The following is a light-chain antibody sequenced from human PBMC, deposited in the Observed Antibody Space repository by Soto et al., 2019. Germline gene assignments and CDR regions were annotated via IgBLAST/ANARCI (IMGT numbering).Light chain of an antibody. CDR1: SSDIGGYKY. CDR3: SSYTRSSTVV. J-gene: IGLJ2*01. Sequence: QSALTQPASVSGSPGQSITISCTGTSSDIGGYKYVSWYQQHPGKAPKLMIYEVSNRPSGVSNRFSGSKSGNTASLTISGLQAEDEADYYCSSYTRSSTVVFGGGTMLTVL. V-gene: IGLV2-14*01. CDR2: EVS.